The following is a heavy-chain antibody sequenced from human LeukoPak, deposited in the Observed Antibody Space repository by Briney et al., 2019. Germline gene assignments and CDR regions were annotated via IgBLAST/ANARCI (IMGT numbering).Heavy chain of an antibody. CDR3: ARVMTMIVAVPHY. Sequence: ASVKVSCKASRYTFTGYYMHWVRQAPGQGLEWMGWINPNSGGTNYAQKFQGRVTMTRDTSISTAYMELSRLRSDDTAVYYCARVMTMIVAVPHYWGQGTLVTVSS. J-gene: IGHJ4*02. CDR2: INPNSGGT. CDR1: RYTFTGYY. D-gene: IGHD3-22*01. V-gene: IGHV1-2*02.